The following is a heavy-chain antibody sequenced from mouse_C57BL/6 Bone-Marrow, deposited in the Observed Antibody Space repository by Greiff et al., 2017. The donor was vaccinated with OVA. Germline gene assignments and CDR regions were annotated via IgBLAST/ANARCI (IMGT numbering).Heavy chain of an antibody. CDR1: GFTFSDFY. V-gene: IGHV5-12*01. CDR2: LSNGGGST. J-gene: IGHJ4*01. Sequence: DVKLVESGGGLVQPGGSLKLSCAASGFTFSDFYMYWIRQTPEKRLEWVAYLSNGGGSTYYPDTVKGRFTIARDNAKNTLYLHMSRLKSEDTAMYYCARLDAMDYGGQGNSVTVSS. CDR3: ARLDAMDY.